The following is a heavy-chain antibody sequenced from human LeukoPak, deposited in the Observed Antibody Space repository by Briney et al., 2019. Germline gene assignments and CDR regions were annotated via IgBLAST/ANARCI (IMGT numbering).Heavy chain of an antibody. CDR2: INPNSGGT. J-gene: IGHJ4*02. CDR1: GYAFTGYY. V-gene: IGHV1-2*02. Sequence: ASVKVSCKASGYAFTGYYMHWVRQAPGQGLEWRGWINPNSGGTNYAQKFQGRVTMTRDTSISTAYMELSRLRSDDTAVYYCARTQKGCSSTSCYGSSYFDYWGQGTLVTVSS. CDR3: ARTQKGCSSTSCYGSSYFDY. D-gene: IGHD2-2*01.